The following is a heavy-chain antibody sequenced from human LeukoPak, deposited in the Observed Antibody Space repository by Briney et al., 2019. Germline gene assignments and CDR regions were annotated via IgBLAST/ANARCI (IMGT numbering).Heavy chain of an antibody. CDR1: GLTFSSYA. V-gene: IGHV1-69*13. CDR3: PRGGRMVGGSSRSYYYGMDV. D-gene: IGHD3-10*01. CDR2: FIPIFGTA. Sequence: SGKVCCTASGLTFSSYATSWVRQAPGQGLEWRGGFIPIFGTAIYAQNFQGRVTITADESTSTAYMELSSLTSEDTAVYYCPRGGRMVGGSSRSYYYGMDVWGKGTTVTVSS. J-gene: IGHJ6*04.